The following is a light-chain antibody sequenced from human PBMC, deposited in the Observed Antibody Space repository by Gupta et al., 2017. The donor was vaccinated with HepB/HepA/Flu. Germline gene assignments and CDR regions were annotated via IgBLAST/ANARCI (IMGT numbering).Light chain of an antibody. V-gene: IGKV3-15*01. Sequence: IVMTQSPATLSVSPGEGATLSCWASQSVRDNLAWYQQKPGQAPRLHIYDASTRATGIPARFSGSGSGTEFTRTISSLKSEDLAVYYCQQYRNWPPITFGGGTKVEIK. CDR3: QQYRNWPPIT. CDR1: QSVRDN. J-gene: IGKJ4*01. CDR2: DAS.